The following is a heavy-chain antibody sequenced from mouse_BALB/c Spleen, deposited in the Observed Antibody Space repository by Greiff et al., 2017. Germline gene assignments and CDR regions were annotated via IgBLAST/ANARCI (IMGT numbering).Heavy chain of an antibody. V-gene: IGHV5-17*02. CDR3: ANSNWAWFAY. CDR1: GFTFSSFG. Sequence: EVQRVESGGGLVQPGGSRKLSCAASGFTFSSFGMHWVRQAPEKGLEWVAYISSGSSTIYYADTVKGRFTISRDNPKNTLFLQMTSLRSEDTAMYYCANSNWAWFAYWGQGTLVTVSA. D-gene: IGHD4-1*01. J-gene: IGHJ3*01. CDR2: ISSGSSTI.